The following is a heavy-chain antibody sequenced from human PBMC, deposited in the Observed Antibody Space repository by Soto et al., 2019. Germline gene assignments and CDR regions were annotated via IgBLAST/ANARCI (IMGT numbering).Heavy chain of an antibody. D-gene: IGHD5-12*01. CDR1: GYTFTGYY. V-gene: IGHV1-2*02. J-gene: IGHJ4*02. CDR2: INPNSGGT. CDR3: ARILVVGSNSGSDFDY. Sequence: XSVKVSCKASGYTFTGYYMHWVRQAPGQGLEWMGWINPNSGGTNYAQKFKGRVTMTRDTSISTAYMELSRLRSDDTAVYYCARILVVGSNSGSDFDYWCQGTLVTVSS.